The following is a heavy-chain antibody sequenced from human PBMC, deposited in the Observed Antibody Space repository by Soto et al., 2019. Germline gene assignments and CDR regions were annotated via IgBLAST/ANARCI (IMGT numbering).Heavy chain of an antibody. J-gene: IGHJ5*02. CDR3: ARGVRSIVVVENWFDP. Sequence: ALLKVYCKASGYTFTGYYMHWVRQAPGQGLEWMGWINPNSGGTNYAQKFQGRVTMTRDTSISTAYMELSRLRSDDTAVYYCARGVRSIVVVENWFDPWGQVTLVTVS. CDR1: GYTFTGYY. D-gene: IGHD2-15*01. V-gene: IGHV1-2*02. CDR2: INPNSGGT.